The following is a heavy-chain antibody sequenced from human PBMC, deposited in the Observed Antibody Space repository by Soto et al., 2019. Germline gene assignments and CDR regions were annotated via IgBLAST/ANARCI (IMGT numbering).Heavy chain of an antibody. V-gene: IGHV4-59*01. J-gene: IGHJ4*02. D-gene: IGHD6-6*01. Sequence: QVQLQESGPGLVKPSETLSLTCTVSGGSISSYYWRWIRQPPGKGLEWIGYIYYSGSTNYNPSLKSRVTISVDTSKNQFSLKLSSVTAADTAVYYCARAQDAYSSSSPFDYWGQGTLVTVSS. CDR2: IYYSGST. CDR3: ARAQDAYSSSSPFDY. CDR1: GGSISSYY.